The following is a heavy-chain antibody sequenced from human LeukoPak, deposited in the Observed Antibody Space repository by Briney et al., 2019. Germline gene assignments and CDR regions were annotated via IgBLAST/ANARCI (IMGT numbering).Heavy chain of an antibody. Sequence: GGSLRLSCAAPGFTVSSNYMSWVRQAPGKGLEWVSVIYSGGSTYYADSVKGRFTISRDNSKNTLYLQMNSLRAEDTAVYYCARVNGSGSYFSYYYYGMDVWGQGTTVTVSS. CDR2: IYSGGST. J-gene: IGHJ6*02. CDR1: GFTVSSNY. D-gene: IGHD3-10*01. CDR3: ARVNGSGSYFSYYYYGMDV. V-gene: IGHV3-53*01.